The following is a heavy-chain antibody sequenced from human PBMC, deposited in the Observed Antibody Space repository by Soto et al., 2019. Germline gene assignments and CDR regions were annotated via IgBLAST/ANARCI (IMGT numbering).Heavy chain of an antibody. CDR1: GFTFSSYA. D-gene: IGHD1-26*01. CDR2: ISGSGGST. J-gene: IGHJ5*02. V-gene: IGHV3-23*01. CDR3: EKDSARGSYPAP. Sequence: LGGSLRLSCAASGFTFSSYAMSWVRQAPGKGLEWVSAISGSGGSTYYADSVKGRFTISRDSSKNTLYLQMNSLRAEDTAVYYCEKDSARGSYPAPWGQGTLVTVSS.